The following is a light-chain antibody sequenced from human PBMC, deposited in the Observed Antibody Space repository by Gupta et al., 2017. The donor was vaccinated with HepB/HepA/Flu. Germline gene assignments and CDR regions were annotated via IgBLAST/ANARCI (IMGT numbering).Light chain of an antibody. CDR2: STN. J-gene: IGLJ3*02. CDR3: VLYMGSGIPL. V-gene: IGLV8-61*01. Sequence: QTVVTQEPSFSVSPVGTVTLTCGLSSGSVSTSYYPSWYQQTPGQAPRTLIYSTNTRSSGVPDRFSGSILGNKAALTITGAQADDESDYYCVLYMGSGIPLFGGGTKLTVL. CDR1: SGSVSTSYY.